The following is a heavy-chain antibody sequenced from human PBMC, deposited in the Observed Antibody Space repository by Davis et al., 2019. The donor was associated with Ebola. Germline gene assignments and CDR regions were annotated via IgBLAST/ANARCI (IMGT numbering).Heavy chain of an antibody. Sequence: GESLKISCAASGFTFSSFAMGWVRQAPGKGLEWVSAISASGDTTYYADSVKGRFPISSDHSKNMLSLEMNSLRAEDAAIYYCARRGAGGYWWGAFDYWGQGTRVTVSS. CDR1: GFTFSSFA. CDR2: ISASGDTT. CDR3: ARRGAGGYWWGAFDY. D-gene: IGHD2-21*01. J-gene: IGHJ4*02. V-gene: IGHV3-23*01.